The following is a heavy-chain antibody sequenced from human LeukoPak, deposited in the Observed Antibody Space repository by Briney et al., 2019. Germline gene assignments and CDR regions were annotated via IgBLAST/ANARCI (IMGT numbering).Heavy chain of an antibody. CDR3: AATVTTDAFDI. Sequence: GSLRLSCAASGFTVSSNYMSWVRQAPGKGLEWVSVIYSGGSTYYADSVKGRFTISRDNSKNTLYLQMNSLRAEDTAVYYCAATVTTDAFDIWGQGTMVTVSS. CDR1: GFTVSSNY. D-gene: IGHD4-11*01. J-gene: IGHJ3*02. CDR2: IYSGGST. V-gene: IGHV3-53*01.